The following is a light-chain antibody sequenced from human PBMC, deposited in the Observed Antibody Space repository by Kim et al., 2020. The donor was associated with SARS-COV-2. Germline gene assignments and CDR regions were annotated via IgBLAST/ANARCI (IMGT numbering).Light chain of an antibody. J-gene: IGKJ2*01. Sequence: LSPAARATLSARASPSVSSCDLAWYHQKPGQAPRPLIYGASSRATGIPDRFSGSGSGTDFTLTISRLEPEDFAVYYCQQYGSSLYTFGQGTKLEIK. V-gene: IGKV3-20*01. CDR1: PSVSSCD. CDR2: GAS. CDR3: QQYGSSLYT.